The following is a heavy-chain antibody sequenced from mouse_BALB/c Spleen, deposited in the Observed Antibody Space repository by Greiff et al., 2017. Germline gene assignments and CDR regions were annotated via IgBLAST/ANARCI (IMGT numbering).Heavy chain of an antibody. D-gene: IGHD2-1*01. CDR3: ARKWDGNYDYYAMDY. Sequence: EVQGVESGGGLVQPGGSRKLSCAASGFTFSSFGMHWVRQAPEKGLEWVAYISSGSSTIYYADTVKGRFTISRDNPKNTLFLQMTSLRSEDTAMYYCARKWDGNYDYYAMDYWGQGTSVTVSS. CDR2: ISSGSSTI. CDR1: GFTFSSFG. J-gene: IGHJ4*01. V-gene: IGHV5-17*02.